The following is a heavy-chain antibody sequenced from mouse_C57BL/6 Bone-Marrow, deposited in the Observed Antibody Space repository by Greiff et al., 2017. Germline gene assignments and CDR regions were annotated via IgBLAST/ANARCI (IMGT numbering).Heavy chain of an antibody. V-gene: IGHV1-82*01. CDR3: AGLVLDY. D-gene: IGHD1-1*02. CDR1: GYAFSSSW. CDR2: IYPGDGDT. J-gene: IGHJ2*01. Sequence: VQLQQSGPELVKPGASVKISCKASGYAFSSSWMNWVKQRPGKGLEWIGRIYPGDGDTNYNGKFKGKATLTADKSSSTAYMQLSSLTSEDSAVYCCAGLVLDYWGQGTTLTVSS.